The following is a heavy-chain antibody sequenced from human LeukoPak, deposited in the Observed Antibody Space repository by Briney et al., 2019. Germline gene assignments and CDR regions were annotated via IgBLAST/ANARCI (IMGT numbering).Heavy chain of an antibody. Sequence: PGGSLRLSCAASGFTFSSYSMNWVRQAPGKGLEWVSSISSSSSYIYYADSVKGRFTISRDNAKSSLYLQMNSLRAEDTAVYYCARVIRGSTGFDYWGQGTLVTVSS. V-gene: IGHV3-21*01. CDR1: GFTFSSYS. CDR3: ARVIRGSTGFDY. D-gene: IGHD1-26*01. J-gene: IGHJ4*02. CDR2: ISSSSSYI.